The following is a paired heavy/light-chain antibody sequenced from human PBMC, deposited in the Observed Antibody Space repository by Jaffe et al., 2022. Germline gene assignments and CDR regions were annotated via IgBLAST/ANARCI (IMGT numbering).Light chain of an antibody. CDR1: QSLSSTY. V-gene: IGKV3-20*01. J-gene: IGKJ5*01. Sequence: EIVLTQSPGTLSLSPGERATLSCRASQSLSSTYLAWYQQKPGQAPRLLIYGASSRATGIPDRFSGSGSGTDFTLTISRLEPEDFAVYYCQQYGSSPQITFGQGTRLEIK. CDR3: QQYGSSPQIT. CDR2: GAS.
Heavy chain of an antibody. D-gene: IGHD6-19*01. CDR2: ISGSGDST. CDR3: AKDRYTSGWSYYFDY. CDR1: GFSFTDYA. J-gene: IGHJ4*02. V-gene: IGHV3-23*01. Sequence: EVQLLESGGGLEQPGGSLRLSCAASGFSFTDYALSWVRQAPGKGLEWVSAISGSGDSTYYADSVKGRFTISRDNSKNTLYLQMNSLRAEDTAVYYCAKDRYTSGWSYYFDYWGQGTLVTVSS.